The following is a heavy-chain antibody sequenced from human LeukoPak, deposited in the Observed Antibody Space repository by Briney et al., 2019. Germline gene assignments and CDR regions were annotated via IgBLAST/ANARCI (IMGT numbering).Heavy chain of an antibody. Sequence: PGGSLRLSCAVSGFTVSRNYMSWVRQAPGKGLEWVSIIYSDGSTYYADSVKGRFTISRDNSKDTLYLQMNSLRADDTAVYYCARVIVARGVYDAFDIWGQGTMVTVSS. D-gene: IGHD3-10*01. CDR1: GFTVSRNY. V-gene: IGHV3-66*01. CDR2: IYSDGST. CDR3: ARVIVARGVYDAFDI. J-gene: IGHJ3*02.